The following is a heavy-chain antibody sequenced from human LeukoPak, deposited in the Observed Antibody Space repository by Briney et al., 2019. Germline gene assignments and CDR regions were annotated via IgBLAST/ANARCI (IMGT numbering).Heavy chain of an antibody. J-gene: IGHJ4*02. D-gene: IGHD6-13*01. CDR3: AREGIAAHFSDGRFDY. Sequence: KPGGSLRLSCAVSGFTFSDYYMNWIRQAPGKGLEWVSYISSSGSTIYYADSVKGRFTISRDNAKNSLYLQMNSLRAEDTAVYYCAREGIAAHFSDGRFDYWGQGTLVTVSS. CDR2: ISSSGSTI. CDR1: GFTFSDYY. V-gene: IGHV3-11*04.